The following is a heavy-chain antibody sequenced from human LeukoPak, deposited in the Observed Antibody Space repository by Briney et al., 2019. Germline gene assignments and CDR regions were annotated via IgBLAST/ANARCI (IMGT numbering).Heavy chain of an antibody. CDR3: ARGRAVRGAIEY. V-gene: IGHV4-38-2*02. Sequence: SETLSLTCTVSGYFISSGYYWGWIRQPPGKGLEWIGSIYHSGSSYYNPSLKSRVTISVDTSKNQFSLKLSSVTAADTAVYYCARGRAVRGAIEYWGQGTLVTVSS. D-gene: IGHD3-10*01. J-gene: IGHJ4*02. CDR2: IYHSGSS. CDR1: GYFISSGYY.